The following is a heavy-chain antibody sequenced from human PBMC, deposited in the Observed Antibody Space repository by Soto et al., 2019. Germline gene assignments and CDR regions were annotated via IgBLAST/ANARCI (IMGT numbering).Heavy chain of an antibody. D-gene: IGHD6-25*01. J-gene: IGHJ4*02. Sequence: XVKVSWKAAGYTFTNYDSNWGLQTTGQRLDWMGGXTPNSXNPAYAPKSQAXATMTSNTTXSTEYMELSSLRYEDKAVYYCARGPHSSGVDYWGKGTLVTVYS. CDR2: XTPNSXNP. CDR3: ARGPHSSGVDY. CDR1: GYTFTNYD. V-gene: IGHV1-8*01.